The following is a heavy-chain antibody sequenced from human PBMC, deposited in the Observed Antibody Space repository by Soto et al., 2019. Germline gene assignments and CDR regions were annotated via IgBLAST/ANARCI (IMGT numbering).Heavy chain of an antibody. CDR3: ATKLVSSHNTDY. CDR2: ISYDGSNK. V-gene: IGHV3-30*03. CDR1: GFTFSGYG. Sequence: QVQLVESGGGVVQPGRSLRLSCAASGFTFSGYGFHWVRQAPGKGLDWVAIISYDGSNKFYANSVKGRFTISRDNSKNTLYLETNSLEADDTALYYCATKLVSSHNTDYWGQGTLVTASS. D-gene: IGHD6-6*01. J-gene: IGHJ4*02.